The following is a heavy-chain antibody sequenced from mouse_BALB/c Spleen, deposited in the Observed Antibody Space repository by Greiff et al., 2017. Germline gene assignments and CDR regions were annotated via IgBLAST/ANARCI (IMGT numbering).Heavy chain of an antibody. CDR1: GYTFTDYA. Sequence: VQLQQSGAELVRPGVSVKISCKGSGYTFTDYAMHWVKQSHAKSLEWIGVISTYYGDASYNQKFKGKATMTVDKSSSTAYMELARLTSEDSAIYYCAREGITGTSTWFAYWGQGTLVTVSA. J-gene: IGHJ3*01. CDR2: ISTYYGDA. V-gene: IGHV1S137*01. D-gene: IGHD4-1*01. CDR3: AREGITGTSTWFAY.